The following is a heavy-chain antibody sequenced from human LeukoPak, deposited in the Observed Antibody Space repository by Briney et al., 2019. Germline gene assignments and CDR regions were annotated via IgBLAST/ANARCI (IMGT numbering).Heavy chain of an antibody. V-gene: IGHV3-30-3*01. D-gene: IGHD3-10*01. CDR1: GFTFSSYA. CDR2: ISYDGSNK. J-gene: IGHJ4*02. Sequence: GGSLRLSCAASGFTFSSYAMHWVRQAPGKGLEWVAVISYDGSNKYYADSVKGRFTIFRDNSRNTLYLQMNSLRAEDTAVYYCAIWFGELLIPPYFDYWGQGTLVTVSS. CDR3: AIWFGELLIPPYFDY.